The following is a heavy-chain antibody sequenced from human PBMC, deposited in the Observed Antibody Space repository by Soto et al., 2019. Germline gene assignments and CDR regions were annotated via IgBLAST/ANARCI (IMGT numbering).Heavy chain of an antibody. J-gene: IGHJ6*03. Sequence: GSLRLSCAASGFSFVNYAMTWVRQGPGRGLEWVSAITGSGTGTYYADSVKGRFSISRDNSKTTLYLQMDSLRAEDTAVYYCAKYPAFSYYYYMDVWGKGTTVTVSS. CDR1: GFSFVNYA. CDR2: ITGSGTGT. D-gene: IGHD2-2*01. V-gene: IGHV3-23*01. CDR3: AKYPAFSYYYYMDV.